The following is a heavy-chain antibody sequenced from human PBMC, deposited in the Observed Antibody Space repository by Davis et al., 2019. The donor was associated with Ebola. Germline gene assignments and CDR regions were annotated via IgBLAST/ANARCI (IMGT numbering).Heavy chain of an antibody. V-gene: IGHV3-53*01. CDR3: ARDWDGGDYSSYYYYGMDV. CDR2: IYRGGST. Sequence: GESLKISCAASGFTVSSNYMSWVRQAPGKGLEWVSVIYRGGSTYYADSVKGRFTISRDNSKNTLYLQMNSLRAEDTAVYYCARDWDGGDYSSYYYYGMDVWGQGTTVNVFS. J-gene: IGHJ6*02. D-gene: IGHD4-17*01. CDR1: GFTVSSNY.